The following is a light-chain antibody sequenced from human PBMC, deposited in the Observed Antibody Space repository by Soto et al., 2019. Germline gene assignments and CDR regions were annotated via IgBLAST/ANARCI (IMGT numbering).Light chain of an antibody. CDR1: QSISSY. J-gene: IGKJ1*01. CDR3: QQSYSTPRT. V-gene: IGKV1-39*01. CDR2: AAC. Sequence: DIQMTQYSSSLFSSVGDRVTITCQANQSISSYLNWYQQKPGKAPKLLIYAACSLQSGVPSRFSGSGSGTDFTLTISSLQPEDFATYYCQQSYSTPRTFGQGTKVDIK.